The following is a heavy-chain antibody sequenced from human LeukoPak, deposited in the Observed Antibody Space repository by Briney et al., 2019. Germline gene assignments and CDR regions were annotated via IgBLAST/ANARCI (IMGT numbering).Heavy chain of an antibody. J-gene: IGHJ4*02. Sequence: GSLRLSCAASGFTFSTYGMHWVRQAPGKGLEWVAVIWFDGSNKYYAVSVKGRFTISRDNSKNMLYLQMNSLRAEDTAVYYCARALSYSSGWYVAVWGQGTLVTVSS. D-gene: IGHD6-19*01. V-gene: IGHV3-33*01. CDR2: IWFDGSNK. CDR3: ARALSYSSGWYVAV. CDR1: GFTFSTYG.